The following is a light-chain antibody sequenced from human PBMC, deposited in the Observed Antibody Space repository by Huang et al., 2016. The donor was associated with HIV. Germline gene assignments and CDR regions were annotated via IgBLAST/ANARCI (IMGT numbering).Light chain of an antibody. J-gene: IGKJ1*01. V-gene: IGKV3-15*01. CDR3: QQYNNWPRT. CDR2: GAS. CDR1: QSVRSN. Sequence: EIVMTQSPATMSVSPGGRATLSCRASQSVRSNLAWYQHKPGQAPRLLIYGASTRATGNPARFSGSGSETEFTLTISSLQSEDFALYYCQQYNNWPRTFGQGTKVEIK.